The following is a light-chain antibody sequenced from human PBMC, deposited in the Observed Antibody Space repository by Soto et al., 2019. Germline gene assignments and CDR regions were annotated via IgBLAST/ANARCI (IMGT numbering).Light chain of an antibody. CDR2: KAS. CDR1: QTISSW. Sequence: DIQMTQSPSTLSASVGDRVTITCRASQTISSWLAWYQQKPGKAPKLLIYKASTLKSGVPSRFSGSGSGTDFTLTINRLEPEDFALYYCQQYGSSPPTFGQGTKVDNK. J-gene: IGKJ1*01. V-gene: IGKV1-5*03. CDR3: QQYGSSPPT.